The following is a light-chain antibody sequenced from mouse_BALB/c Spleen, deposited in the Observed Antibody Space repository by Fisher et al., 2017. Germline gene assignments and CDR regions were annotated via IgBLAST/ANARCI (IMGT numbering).Light chain of an antibody. CDR2: DTS. Sequence: IVITQSPAIMSASPGEKVTMTCSASSSVSYMHWYQQKSGTSPKRWIYDTSKLASGVPARFSGSGSGTSYSLTINSMEAEDAATYYCQQWSSNPPFGSGTKLEIK. CDR3: QQWSSNPP. CDR1: SSVSY. V-gene: IGKV4-59*01. J-gene: IGKJ4*01.